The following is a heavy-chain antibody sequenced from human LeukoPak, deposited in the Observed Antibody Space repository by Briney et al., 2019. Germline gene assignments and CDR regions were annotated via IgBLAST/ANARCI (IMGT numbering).Heavy chain of an antibody. CDR3: AKRGSGNYYWFDY. CDR1: EFTFSSYG. J-gene: IGHJ4*02. CDR2: IWYDGSIQ. D-gene: IGHD1-26*01. V-gene: IGHV3-33*06. Sequence: GGSLRLSCAASEFTFSSYGMHWVRQAPGKGLEWVAAIWYDGSIQYYADSVKGRFTISRDNSKNTLYLQMDSLRAEDTAVYYCAKRGSGNYYWFDYWGQGTLVTVSS.